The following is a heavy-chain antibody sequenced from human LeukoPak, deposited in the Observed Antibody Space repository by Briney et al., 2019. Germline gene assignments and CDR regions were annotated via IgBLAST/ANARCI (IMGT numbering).Heavy chain of an antibody. CDR2: INPKDGGT. CDR3: ARGPLLGYDTNDSGFDI. CDR1: GYSFTSYY. J-gene: IGHJ3*02. Sequence: GASVKVSRKASGYSFTSYYVHCVRQAPGQGLEWVGVINPKDGGTISAQKLQDRVALTSDTSTSTVYMEMNNLKSDDTAVYYCARGPLLGYDTNDSGFDIWGQGTLVTVSS. D-gene: IGHD2-8*01. V-gene: IGHV1-46*04.